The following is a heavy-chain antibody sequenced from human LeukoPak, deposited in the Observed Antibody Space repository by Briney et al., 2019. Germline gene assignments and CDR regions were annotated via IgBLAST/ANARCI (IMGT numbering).Heavy chain of an antibody. Sequence: RGALRLSCAASGFTFSSYEMNWVRQAPGKGLEWVSYISSSGSTIYYADSVKGRCTISRDNAKNSLYLQMNSLRAEDTAVYYCARDAYGDHDYWGQGTLVTVSS. D-gene: IGHD4-17*01. J-gene: IGHJ4*02. CDR2: ISSSGSTI. CDR3: ARDAYGDHDY. V-gene: IGHV3-48*03. CDR1: GFTFSSYE.